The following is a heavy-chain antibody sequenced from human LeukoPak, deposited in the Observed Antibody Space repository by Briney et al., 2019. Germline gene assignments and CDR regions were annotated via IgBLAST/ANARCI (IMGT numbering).Heavy chain of an antibody. D-gene: IGHD3-22*01. V-gene: IGHV4-59*01. CDR3: ARDLGGYYDSSGYYDM. CDR2: IYYSGST. Sequence: SETLSLTCTVSGGSISSYYWSWIRQPPGKGLEWIGYIYYSGSTNYNPSLESRVTISVDTSKNQFSLKLSSVTAADTAVYYCARDLGGYYDSSGYYDMWGQGTLVTVSS. CDR1: GGSISSYY. J-gene: IGHJ4*02.